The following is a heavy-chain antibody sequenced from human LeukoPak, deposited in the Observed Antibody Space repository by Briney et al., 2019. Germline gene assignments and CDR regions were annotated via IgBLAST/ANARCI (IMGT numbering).Heavy chain of an antibody. D-gene: IGHD5-12*01. Sequence: PGRSLRLSCAASGFRFSNYGMHWVRQAPGKGLEWVAVDSYDGSQKYYAASVQGRFTISRDNSRNTLYLHMNSLRPEDTAIYYCAKDRYSAYDKTPFDHWGQGTLVTVSS. V-gene: IGHV3-30*18. CDR3: AKDRYSAYDKTPFDH. CDR1: GFRFSNYG. J-gene: IGHJ4*02. CDR2: DSYDGSQK.